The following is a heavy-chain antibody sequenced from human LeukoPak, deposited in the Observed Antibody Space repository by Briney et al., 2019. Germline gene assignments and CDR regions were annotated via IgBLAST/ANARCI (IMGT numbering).Heavy chain of an antibody. Sequence: SETLSLTCAVFGGSFSGHYWTWIRQPPGKGLEWIGEINHSGGTNYNPSLRSRVTISVDTSKNQFSLKLSSLTAADTAVYYCARPTSWVNYFDPWGQGTLVTVSS. CDR3: ARPTSWVNYFDP. V-gene: IGHV4-34*01. CDR1: GGSFSGHY. J-gene: IGHJ5*02. D-gene: IGHD1-7*01. CDR2: INHSGGT.